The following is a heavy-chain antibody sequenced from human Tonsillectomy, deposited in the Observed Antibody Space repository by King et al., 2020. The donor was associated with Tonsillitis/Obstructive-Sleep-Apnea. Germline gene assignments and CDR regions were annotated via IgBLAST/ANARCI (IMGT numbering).Heavy chain of an antibody. CDR1: GFTFSSYD. CDR3: ARAVGWSLNWYFDV. V-gene: IGHV3-13*04. CDR2: IGTAGDT. D-gene: IGHD4-23*01. Sequence: VQLVESGGGLVQPGGSLRLSCAASGFTFSSYDMHWVRQATGKGLEWVSAIGTAGDTYYPGSVKGRFTISRENAKNSLYLQMNSLRAGDTAVYYCARAVGWSLNWYFDVWGRGTLVTVSS. J-gene: IGHJ2*01.